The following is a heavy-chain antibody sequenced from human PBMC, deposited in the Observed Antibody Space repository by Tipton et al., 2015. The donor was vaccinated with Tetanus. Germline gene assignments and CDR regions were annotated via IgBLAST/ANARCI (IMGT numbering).Heavy chain of an antibody. D-gene: IGHD5-12*01. J-gene: IGHJ4*02. CDR3: ARVRRGATTDLGY. V-gene: IGHV4-4*07. CDR2: IYAPGIT. Sequence: TLSLTCTVSGGSITSNYWTWIRQPAGKGLEWIGRIYAPGITNYNPSLKSRVSMSVDTSKNQFSLRLSSVTAADTAVYYCARVRRGATTDLGYWGQGTLVTVSS. CDR1: GGSITSNY.